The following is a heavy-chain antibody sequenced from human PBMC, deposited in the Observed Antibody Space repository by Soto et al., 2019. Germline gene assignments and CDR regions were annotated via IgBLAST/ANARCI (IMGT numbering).Heavy chain of an antibody. D-gene: IGHD6-13*01. CDR3: STGGVVAVGTGFAY. V-gene: IGHV3-15*01. CDR2: IKSKADGGTT. CDR1: GFTFSNAQ. Sequence: EVQLVESGGGLVKPGGSLRLSCAASGFTFSNAQMTWIRQAPGKGLEWVGRIKSKADGGTTDYAASVRGRFIMSRDDSKNMLYLEMTSLKTEDTAVYYCSTGGVVAVGTGFAYWGQGTLLTVSS. J-gene: IGHJ4*02.